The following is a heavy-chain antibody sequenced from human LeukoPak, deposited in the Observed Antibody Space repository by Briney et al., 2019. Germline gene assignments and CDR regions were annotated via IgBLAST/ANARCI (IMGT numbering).Heavy chain of an antibody. J-gene: IGHJ4*02. CDR2: IRSKAYGGTT. CDR1: GFTFGDYA. D-gene: IGHD5-18*01. CDR3: TRVGGYSYGGYFDY. Sequence: PGGSLRLSCTASGFTFGDYAMGWVRQAPGKGLEWVGFIRSKAYGGTTEYAASVKGRFTISRDDSKSIAYLQMNSLKTEDTAVYYCTRVGGYSYGGYFDYWGQGTLVTVSS. V-gene: IGHV3-49*04.